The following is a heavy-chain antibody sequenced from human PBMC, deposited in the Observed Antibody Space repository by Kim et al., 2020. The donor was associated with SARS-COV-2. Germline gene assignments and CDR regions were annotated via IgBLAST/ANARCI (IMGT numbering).Heavy chain of an antibody. Sequence: GGSLRLSCAASGFTFSVHQMTWVRQAPGKGLEWLGNIKEDGSAQYLADFVKGRFTISRDNAKNSLYLQMNSLRADDTAMYYCARWIHNNGWSPDYWGQGTLGTVSS. V-gene: IGHV3-7*01. CDR1: GFTFSVHQ. CDR2: IKEDGSAQ. D-gene: IGHD6-19*01. CDR3: ARWIHNNGWSPDY. J-gene: IGHJ4*02.